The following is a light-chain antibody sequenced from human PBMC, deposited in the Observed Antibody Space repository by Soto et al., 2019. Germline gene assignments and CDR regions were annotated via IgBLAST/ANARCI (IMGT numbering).Light chain of an antibody. CDR2: RTS. CDR1: QSISSN. V-gene: IGKV3-15*01. CDR3: QQYNNWPRAT. J-gene: IGKJ4*01. Sequence: VMTQSPATLTVSPGERATLSCRASQSISSNLAWYQQKPGQAPRLLMFRTSSRATGFPARFSGSGSGTEFNLTISSLQSEDFGVYYCQQYNNWPRATFGGGTKVEIK.